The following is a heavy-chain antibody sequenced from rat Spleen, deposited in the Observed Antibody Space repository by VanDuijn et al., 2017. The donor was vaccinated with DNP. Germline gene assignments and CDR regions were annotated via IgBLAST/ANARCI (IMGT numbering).Heavy chain of an antibody. Sequence: EVQLQESGPGLVKPSQSLSLTCSVTGYSVTRNYWGWIRKFPGNKMEWIGHISYSGSTSYNPSLKSRISITRDTSKNQLFLQVNSVTTEDTATYYCARWPGYNPPYAMDAWGQGTSVTVSS. CDR3: ARWPGYNPPYAMDA. CDR2: ISYSGST. V-gene: IGHV3-1*01. CDR1: GYSVTRNY. D-gene: IGHD1-4*01. J-gene: IGHJ4*01.